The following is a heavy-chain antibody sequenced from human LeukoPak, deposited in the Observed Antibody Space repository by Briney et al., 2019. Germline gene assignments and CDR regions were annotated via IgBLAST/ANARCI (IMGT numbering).Heavy chain of an antibody. J-gene: IGHJ6*02. CDR3: ARGYYYDSSGPIYYGMDV. V-gene: IGHV1-69*01. CDR1: GGTFSSYA. D-gene: IGHD3-22*01. Sequence: SVKVSCKASGGTFSSYAISWVRQAPGHGLEWMGGIIPIFGTANYAQKFQGRVTITADESTSTAYMELSSLRSEDTAVYYCARGYYYDSSGPIYYGMDVWGQGTTVTVSS. CDR2: IIPIFGTA.